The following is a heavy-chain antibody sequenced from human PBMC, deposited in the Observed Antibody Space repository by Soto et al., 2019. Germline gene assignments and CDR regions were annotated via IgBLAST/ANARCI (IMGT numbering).Heavy chain of an antibody. V-gene: IGHV3-30*18. CDR3: AKSAGFGELLSPFFDY. J-gene: IGHJ4*02. D-gene: IGHD3-10*01. CDR2: ISYDGSNK. CDR1: GFTFSSYG. Sequence: GGSLRLSCAASGFTFSSYGMHWVRQAPGKGLEWVAVISYDGSNKYYADSVKGRFTISRDNSKNTLYLQMNSLRAEDTAVYYCAKSAGFGELLSPFFDYWGQRTLVTVSS.